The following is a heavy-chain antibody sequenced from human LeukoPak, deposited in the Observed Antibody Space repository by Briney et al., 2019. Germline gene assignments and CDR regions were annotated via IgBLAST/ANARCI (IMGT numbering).Heavy chain of an antibody. CDR1: GFTFSSYS. D-gene: IGHD3-22*01. CDR3: AKDFSTGYYYDSSGYPLTSNWFDP. CDR2: ISSSGSYI. Sequence: GGSLRLSCAASGFTFSSYSMNWVRQAPGKGLEWVSSISSSGSYIYYADSVKGRFTISRDNSKNTLYLQMNSLRAEDTAVYYCAKDFSTGYYYDSSGYPLTSNWFDPWGQGTLVTVSS. V-gene: IGHV3-21*04. J-gene: IGHJ5*02.